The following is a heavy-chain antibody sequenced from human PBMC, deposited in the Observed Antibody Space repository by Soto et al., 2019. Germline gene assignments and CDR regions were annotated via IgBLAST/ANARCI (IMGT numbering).Heavy chain of an antibody. D-gene: IGHD1-26*01. CDR3: ARDLTIAIVGATPQSY. CDR1: GDSVTSGSYY. V-gene: IGHV4-61*03. J-gene: IGHJ4*02. CDR2: ISYTGRT. Sequence: PSETLSLTCIVSGDSVTSGSYYWTWLRQPPGKGLEWIGYISYTGRTKYNPSLQSRVTISVDTSKNDFSLNLSSVTAADTAVYYCARDLTIAIVGATPQSYWGQGTLVTVSS.